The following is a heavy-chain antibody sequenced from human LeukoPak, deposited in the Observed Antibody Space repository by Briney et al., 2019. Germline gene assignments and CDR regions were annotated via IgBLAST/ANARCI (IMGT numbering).Heavy chain of an antibody. CDR1: GFTFSSYS. D-gene: IGHD2-15*01. Sequence: SGGSLRLSCAASGFTFSSYSMNWVRQAPGKGLEWVSSISSSSSYIYYADSVKGRFTISRDNAKNSLYLQMNSLRAEDTAVYYCARVVVAATGGFDPWGQGTLVTVSS. CDR3: ARVVVAATGGFDP. CDR2: ISSSSSYI. V-gene: IGHV3-21*01. J-gene: IGHJ5*02.